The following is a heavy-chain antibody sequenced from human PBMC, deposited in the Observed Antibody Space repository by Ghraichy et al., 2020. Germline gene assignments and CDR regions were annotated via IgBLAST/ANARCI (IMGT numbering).Heavy chain of an antibody. Sequence: SETLSLTCTVSGGSVISYYWSWIRQPPGRGLEWIGYMYHTGSTTCNPSLKSRVDISLDTSKNQFSLKLTSVTAADAAIYYCARGLRSSSSQATTFDYWGPWTLVTVSS. J-gene: IGHJ4*02. CDR2: MYHTGST. CDR3: ARGLRSSSSQATTFDY. D-gene: IGHD6-6*01. CDR1: GGSVISYY. V-gene: IGHV4-59*02.